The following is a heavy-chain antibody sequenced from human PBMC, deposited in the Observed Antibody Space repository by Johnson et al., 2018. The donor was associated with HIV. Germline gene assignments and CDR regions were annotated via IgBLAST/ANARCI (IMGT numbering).Heavy chain of an antibody. J-gene: IGHJ3*02. CDR3: AKDLSSGWYHAFDI. D-gene: IGHD6-19*01. Sequence: QMQLVESGGGVVQPGGSLRLSCAAFGFTFSSYAIHWVRQAPGKGLEWVAFIHYDGNNKYYADSVKGRFTISRDNSKNTLYLQMNSLRAEDTAVYYCAKDLSSGWYHAFDIWGQGTMVTVSS. CDR2: IHYDGNNK. V-gene: IGHV3-30*02. CDR1: GFTFSSYA.